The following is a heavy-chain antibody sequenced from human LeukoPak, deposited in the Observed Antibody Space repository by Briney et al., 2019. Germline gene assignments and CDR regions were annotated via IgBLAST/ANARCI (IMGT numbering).Heavy chain of an antibody. Sequence: ASAKVSCKASGYTFTSYDINWVRQATGQGLEWMGWMNPNSGNTGYAQKFQGRVTITRNTSISTAYMELSSLRSEDTAVYYCARWRYDFWSGSGYFDYWGQGTLVTVSS. CDR1: GYTFTSYD. V-gene: IGHV1-8*03. CDR3: ARWRYDFWSGSGYFDY. CDR2: MNPNSGNT. J-gene: IGHJ4*02. D-gene: IGHD3-3*01.